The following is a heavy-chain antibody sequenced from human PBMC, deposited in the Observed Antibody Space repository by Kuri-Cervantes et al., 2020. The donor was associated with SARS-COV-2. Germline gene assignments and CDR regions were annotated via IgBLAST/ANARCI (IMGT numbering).Heavy chain of an antibody. V-gene: IGHV4-61*02. D-gene: IGHD4-17*01. J-gene: IGHJ4*02. CDR3: ARDLNYGDCFLDY. CDR1: GVSVSGGTYY. Sequence: SCAVSGVSVSGGTYYWAWIRQPAGKGLEWIGRIYTSGSTYYNPSLKSRVTISVDTSKNQFSLKLSSVTAADTAVYYCARDLNYGDCFLDYWGQGTLVTVSS. CDR2: IYTSGST.